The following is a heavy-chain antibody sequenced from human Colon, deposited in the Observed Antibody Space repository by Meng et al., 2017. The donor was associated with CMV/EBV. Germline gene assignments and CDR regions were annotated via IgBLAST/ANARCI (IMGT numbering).Heavy chain of an antibody. J-gene: IGHJ5*02. CDR1: GFTLSSYW. CDR3: ARDEGWGDSGGYYATWFDP. D-gene: IGHD3-22*01. V-gene: IGHV3-7*01. Sequence: GESLKISCAASGFTLSSYWMSWVRQAPGKGLEWVANIKPDGSEKLYVDSVKGRFTIFRDNAENSLYLQMNSLRAEDTAVYCCARDEGWGDSGGYYATWFDPWGQGTLVTVSS. CDR2: IKPDGSEK.